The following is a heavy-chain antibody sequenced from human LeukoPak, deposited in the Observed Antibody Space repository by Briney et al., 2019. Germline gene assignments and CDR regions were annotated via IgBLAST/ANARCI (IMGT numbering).Heavy chain of an antibody. CDR1: GFTFSSYS. J-gene: IGHJ4*02. CDR3: ARVGTGVQAAHTIDY. V-gene: IGHV3-21*01. D-gene: IGHD2-2*01. Sequence: GGSLRLSSAASGFTFSSYSMNRIRQAPGKGLEWVSSISSSSSYIYYADSVKGRFTISRDNAKNSLYLQMNSLRAEDTAVYYCARVGTGVQAAHTIDYWGQGTLVTVSS. CDR2: ISSSSSYI.